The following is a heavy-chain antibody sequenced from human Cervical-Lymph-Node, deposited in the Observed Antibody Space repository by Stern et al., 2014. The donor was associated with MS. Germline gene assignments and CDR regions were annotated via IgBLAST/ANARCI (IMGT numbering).Heavy chain of an antibody. V-gene: IGHV1-8*01. Sequence: QVQLVQSGAEVKKPGASVKVSCKASGYTFTSYDIHWVRQATGQGLEWMGWMNPKSGNTGYAQKFQGRVTMTRNTSICTSYMELSSLRSEDTAVYYCARDSYSSSSVLYYVIDVWGQGTPVTVSS. CDR1: GYTFTSYD. J-gene: IGHJ6*02. CDR3: ARDSYSSSSVLYYVIDV. CDR2: MNPKSGNT. D-gene: IGHD6-6*01.